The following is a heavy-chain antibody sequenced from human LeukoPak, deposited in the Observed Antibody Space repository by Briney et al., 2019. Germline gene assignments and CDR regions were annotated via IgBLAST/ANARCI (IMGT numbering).Heavy chain of an antibody. D-gene: IGHD5-18*01. V-gene: IGHV4-30-2*01. J-gene: IGHJ4*02. CDR2: IYHSGST. CDR1: GGSISSGGYS. Sequence: SQTLSLTCGVSGGSISSGGYSWNWIRQPPGKGLEWIGYIYHSGSTYYTPSLKSRVTISVDRSKNQFSLRLSSVTAADTAVYYCARDHTAIHDYWGQGTLVTVSS. CDR3: ARDHTAIHDY.